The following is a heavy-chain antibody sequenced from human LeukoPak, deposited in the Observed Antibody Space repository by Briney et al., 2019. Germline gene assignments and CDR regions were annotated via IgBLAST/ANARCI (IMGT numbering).Heavy chain of an antibody. CDR3: ARDGLQVDTAMVIDY. J-gene: IGHJ4*02. D-gene: IGHD5-18*01. V-gene: IGHV3-30*04. Sequence: GRSLRLSCAASGFTFSGYAMHWVRQAPGKGLEWVAIISYDGSNKYYADSVKGRFTISRDNSKNTLYLQMNSLRAEDTAVYYCARDGLQVDTAMVIDYWGQGTLVTVSS. CDR1: GFTFSGYA. CDR2: ISYDGSNK.